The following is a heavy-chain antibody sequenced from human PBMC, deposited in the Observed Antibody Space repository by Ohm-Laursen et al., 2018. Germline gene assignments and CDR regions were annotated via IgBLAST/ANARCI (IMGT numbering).Heavy chain of an antibody. J-gene: IGHJ4*02. Sequence: SLRLSCTASGFTVSSHYMTWVRQAPGKGLEWVSIIYSGGSTFYIDSVKGRFTISRDSSKNTLYLQMHSLRAEDTAVYYCARTYGLGYWGQGTLVTVSS. CDR1: GFTVSSHY. D-gene: IGHD3-10*01. CDR3: ARTYGLGY. V-gene: IGHV3-66*01. CDR2: IYSGGST.